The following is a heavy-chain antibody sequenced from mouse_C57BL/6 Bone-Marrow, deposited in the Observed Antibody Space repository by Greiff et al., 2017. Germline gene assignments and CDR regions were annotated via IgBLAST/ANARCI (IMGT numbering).Heavy chain of an antibody. D-gene: IGHD1-3*01. J-gene: IGHJ3*01. CDR1: GFNIKDDY. Sequence: VHVKQSGAELVRPGASVKLSCTASGFNIKDDYMHWVKQRPEQGLEWIGWIDPENGDTEYASKFQGKATITADTSSNTAYLQLSRLTSEDTAVYYCRSSAWFAYWGQGTLVTVSA. CDR3: RSSAWFAY. CDR2: IDPENGDT. V-gene: IGHV14-4*01.